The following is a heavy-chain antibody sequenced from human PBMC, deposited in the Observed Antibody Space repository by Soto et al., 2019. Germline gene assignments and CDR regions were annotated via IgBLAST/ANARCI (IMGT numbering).Heavy chain of an antibody. D-gene: IGHD2-21*02. J-gene: IGHJ4*02. CDR3: ARGGNSNPTDN. CDR1: GYIFASYG. Sequence: QVQLVQSGAEVKQPGASVKVSREASGYIFASYGITWVRQAPGQGLEWMGWISTYNGNTKYAPKLQGRVTMTTDTPTSTAYMELRSLRSDDTAVYYCARGGNSNPTDNWGQGTLVTVSS. CDR2: ISTYNGNT. V-gene: IGHV1-18*01.